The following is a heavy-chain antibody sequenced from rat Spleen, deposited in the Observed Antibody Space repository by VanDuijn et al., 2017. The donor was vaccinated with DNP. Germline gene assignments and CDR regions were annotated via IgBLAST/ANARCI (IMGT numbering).Heavy chain of an antibody. V-gene: IGHV5S10*01. Sequence: EVQLVESGGGLVQPGNSLKLSCAASGFTFSDYAMAWVRQSPKKGLEWVATIIYDGSSTYYRDSVKGRFTISRDNAKSTLYLQMDSLRSEDTATYYCATHDSAWYFDYWGQGVMVTVSS. J-gene: IGHJ2*01. CDR2: IIYDGSST. CDR3: ATHDSAWYFDY. CDR1: GFTFSDYA.